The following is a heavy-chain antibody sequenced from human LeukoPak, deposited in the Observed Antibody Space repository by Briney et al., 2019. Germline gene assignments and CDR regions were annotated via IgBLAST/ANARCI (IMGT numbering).Heavy chain of an antibody. CDR2: IYYSGST. CDR1: GGSISSYY. D-gene: IGHD1-26*01. Sequence: SETLSLTCTVSGGSISSYYWSWIRQPPGKGLEWIGYIYYSGSTNYNPSLKSRVTISVDTSKNQFSLKLSSVTAADTAVYYCARDGGMGEYYYYYYMDVWGKGTTVTVSS. V-gene: IGHV4-59*01. J-gene: IGHJ6*03. CDR3: ARDGGMGEYYYYYYMDV.